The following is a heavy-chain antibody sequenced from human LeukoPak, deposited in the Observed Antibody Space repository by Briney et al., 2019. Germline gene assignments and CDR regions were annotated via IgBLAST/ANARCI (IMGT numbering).Heavy chain of an antibody. CDR3: ARAQDGNYYYYYYMDV. V-gene: IGHV4-34*01. CDR2: INHSGST. J-gene: IGHJ6*03. Sequence: SETLSLTCAVYGGSFSGYYWSWIRQPPGKGLEWIGEINHSGSTDYNPSLKSRVTISVDTSKNQFSLKLSSVTAADTAVYYCARAQDGNYYYYYYMDVWGKGTTVTISS. CDR1: GGSFSGYY.